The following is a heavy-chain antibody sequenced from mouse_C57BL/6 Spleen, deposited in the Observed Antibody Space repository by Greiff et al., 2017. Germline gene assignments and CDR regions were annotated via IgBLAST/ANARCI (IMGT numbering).Heavy chain of an antibody. CDR1: GYAFSSYW. CDR3: ARGNTAQATCPYYAMGY. J-gene: IGHJ4*01. V-gene: IGHV1-80*01. CDR2: IYPGDGDT. D-gene: IGHD3-2*02. Sequence: VQLQQSGAELVKPGASVKISCKASGYAFSSYWMNWVKQRPGTGLEWIGQIYPGDGDTNYNGKFKGKAKLTADKSSSTAYMQLSSLTSEDAAVDFCARGNTAQATCPYYAMGYWGQGASVTV.